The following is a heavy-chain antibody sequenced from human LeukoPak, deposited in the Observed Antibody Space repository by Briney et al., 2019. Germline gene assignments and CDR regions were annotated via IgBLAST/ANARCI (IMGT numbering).Heavy chain of an antibody. J-gene: IGHJ6*03. D-gene: IGHD3-10*01. CDR2: IIPIFGTA. CDR3: ARTGTSNYYYYMDV. Sequence: GASVKVSCKASGGTFSSYAISWVRQAPGQGLECMGGIIPIFGTANYAQKFQGRVTITADKSTSTAYMELSSLRSEDTAVYYCARTGTSNYYYYMDVWGKGTTVTVSS. CDR1: GGTFSSYA. V-gene: IGHV1-69*06.